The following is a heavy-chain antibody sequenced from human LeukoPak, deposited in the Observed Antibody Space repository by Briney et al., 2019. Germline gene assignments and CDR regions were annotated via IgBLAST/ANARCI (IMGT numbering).Heavy chain of an antibody. CDR3: ARSSEGYGDYKTFDI. CDR1: GGSISSYY. J-gene: IGHJ3*02. CDR2: IYTSGST. D-gene: IGHD4-17*01. Sequence: SETLSLTCTVSGGSISSYYWSWIRQPAGKGLEWIGRIYTSGSTNYNPSLKSRVTMSVDASKNQFSLKLSSVTAADTAVYYCARSSEGYGDYKTFDIWGQGTMVTVSS. V-gene: IGHV4-4*07.